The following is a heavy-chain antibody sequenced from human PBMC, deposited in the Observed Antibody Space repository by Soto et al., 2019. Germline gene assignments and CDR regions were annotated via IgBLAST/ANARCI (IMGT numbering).Heavy chain of an antibody. Sequence: SETLSLTCTVSGGSISSGDYYWSWIRQPPGKGLEWIGYIYYSGSTYYNPSLKSRVTISVDTSKNQFSLKLSSVTAADTAVYCCDREYPIAPSSGGMDVWGQGTTVTVSS. CDR1: GGSISSGDYY. CDR3: DREYPIAPSSGGMDV. CDR2: IYYSGST. V-gene: IGHV4-30-4*01. D-gene: IGHD6-13*01. J-gene: IGHJ6*02.